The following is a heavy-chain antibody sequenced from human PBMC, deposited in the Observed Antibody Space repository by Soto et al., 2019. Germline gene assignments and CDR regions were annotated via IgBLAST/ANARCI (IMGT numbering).Heavy chain of an antibody. CDR2: IIPIFGTA. CDR3: ARGRSYNDFWSGQTHTRGPSLNYYGMDV. D-gene: IGHD3-3*01. J-gene: IGHJ6*02. V-gene: IGHV1-69*13. Sequence: SVKVSCKASGGTFSSYAISWVRQAPGQGLEWMGGIIPIFGTANYAQKFQGRVTITADESPSTTYMELSSLRSEDTAVYYCARGRSYNDFWSGQTHTRGPSLNYYGMDVWGQG. CDR1: GGTFSSYA.